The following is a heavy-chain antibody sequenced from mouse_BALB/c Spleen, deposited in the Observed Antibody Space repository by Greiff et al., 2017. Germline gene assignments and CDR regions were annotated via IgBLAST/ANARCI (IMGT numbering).Heavy chain of an antibody. D-gene: IGHD1-1*01. CDR3: AREGGSSPFAY. V-gene: IGHV5-4*02. J-gene: IGHJ3*01. Sequence: EVQRVESGGGLVKPGGSLKLSCAASGFTFSDYYMYWVRQTPEKRLEWVATISDGGSYTYYPDSVKGRFTISRDNAKNNLYLQMSSLKSEDTAMYYCAREGGSSPFAYWGQGTLVTVSA. CDR1: GFTFSDYY. CDR2: ISDGGSYT.